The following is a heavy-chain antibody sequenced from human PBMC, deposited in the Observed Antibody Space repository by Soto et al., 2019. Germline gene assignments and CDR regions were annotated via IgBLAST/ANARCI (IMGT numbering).Heavy chain of an antibody. CDR1: GFIFTTSD. Sequence: EVQLVESEGGLVQPGGSLRLSCEASGFIFTTSDMSWVRQAPGKGLEWISSITITGDTTHYADSVKGRFTISRDNSRNPGYLQKNRLRVDDPAVYSWGKGGGGDHGYWGQGTLVAVSS. J-gene: IGHJ4*02. D-gene: IGHD2-21*02. CDR2: ITITGDTT. V-gene: IGHV3-23*04. CDR3: GKGGGGDHGY.